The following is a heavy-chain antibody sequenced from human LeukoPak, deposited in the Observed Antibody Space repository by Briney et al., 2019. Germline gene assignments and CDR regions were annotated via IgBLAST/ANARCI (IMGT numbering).Heavy chain of an antibody. CDR3: ARGAGGYYYYGMDV. CDR2: IYYSGST. Sequence: SETLSLTCTVSGGSISSGGYYWSWIRQHPGKGLEWIGYIYYSGSTYYNPSLRSRVTISVDTSKNQFSLKLNSVTAADTAVYYCARGAGGYYYYGMDVWGQGTTVTVSS. V-gene: IGHV4-31*03. J-gene: IGHJ6*02. D-gene: IGHD6-13*01. CDR1: GGSISSGGYY.